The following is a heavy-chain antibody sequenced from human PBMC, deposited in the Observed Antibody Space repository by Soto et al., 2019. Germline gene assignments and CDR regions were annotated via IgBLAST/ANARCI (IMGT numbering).Heavy chain of an antibody. Sequence: SLRLSCATSGFSFSNYAMSWVRQAPGKGLEWVAAITSVGYTYYVDSLKGRFTISRDNSKNTLFLQMNSLRAEDTAVYYCAKDLIDYSNSYFDYWGQGTLVTVYS. CDR1: GFSFSNYA. V-gene: IGHV3-23*01. J-gene: IGHJ4*02. D-gene: IGHD4-4*01. CDR3: AKDLIDYSNSYFDY. CDR2: ITSVGYT.